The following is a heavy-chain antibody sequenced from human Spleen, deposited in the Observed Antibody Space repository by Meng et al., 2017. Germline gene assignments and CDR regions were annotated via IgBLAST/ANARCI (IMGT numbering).Heavy chain of an antibody. CDR2: INPNSGST. Sequence: QVPVVQSGAEVKKPGASVKVSCKASGNTFTGYYMHWVRQAPGQGPEWMGWINPNSGSTLYAQKFQGRVTMTRDTSISTAYMELSRLTSDDTAVYYCATSGWELPRTLLDLGGRGTLVTVSS. CDR1: GNTFTGYY. D-gene: IGHD1-26*01. CDR3: ATSGWELPRTLLDL. J-gene: IGHJ2*01. V-gene: IGHV1-2*02.